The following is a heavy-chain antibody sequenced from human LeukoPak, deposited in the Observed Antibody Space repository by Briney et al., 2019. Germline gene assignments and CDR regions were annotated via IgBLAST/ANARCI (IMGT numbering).Heavy chain of an antibody. V-gene: IGHV5-51*01. CDR3: ARLTRYCSGDSRYFDY. J-gene: IGHJ4*02. D-gene: IGHD2-15*01. CDR2: IYPGDSDT. Sequence: GESLKISCKGSGYTFTNCWIGWVRQMPGKGLEWMGIIYPGDSDTRYSPSFQGQVTISADKSINTAYLQWSSLKASDTAIYYCARLTRYCSGDSRYFDYWGQGTLVTVSS. CDR1: GYTFTNCW.